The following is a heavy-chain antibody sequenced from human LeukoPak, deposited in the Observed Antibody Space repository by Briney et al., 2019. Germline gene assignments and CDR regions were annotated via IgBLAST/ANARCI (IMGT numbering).Heavy chain of an antibody. J-gene: IGHJ4*02. CDR3: ARRYFDS. V-gene: IGHV3-7*01. CDR1: GFTFSDYW. CDR2: IKQDGSEI. Sequence: GGCLRLSCAASGFTFSDYWMSWVRQAPGKGLEWVANIKQDGSEIYYVASVKGRFTISRDNTKNSLYLQMNSLRAEDTAVYYCARRYFDSWGQGTLVTVSS.